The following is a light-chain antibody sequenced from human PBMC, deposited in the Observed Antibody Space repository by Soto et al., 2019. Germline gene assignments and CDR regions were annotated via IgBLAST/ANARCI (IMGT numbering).Light chain of an antibody. CDR1: SSDVGAYNY. CDR3: SSYTGSSTLVV. CDR2: DVS. Sequence: QSALTQPASVSGSPGQSITISCTGTSSDVGAYNYVSWYQQCPEKAPKLMIFDVSNRPSGVSNRFSGSKSGNTASLTISGLQPEDEADYYCSSYTGSSTLVVFGGGTKLTVL. V-gene: IGLV2-14*01. J-gene: IGLJ2*01.